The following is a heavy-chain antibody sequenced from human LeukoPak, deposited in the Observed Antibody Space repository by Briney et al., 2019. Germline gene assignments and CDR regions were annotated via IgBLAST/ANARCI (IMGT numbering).Heavy chain of an antibody. V-gene: IGHV3-20*04. Sequence: GGSLRLSCAASGFTFDDYGMSWVRQAPGKGLEWVSGINWNGGSTGYADSVKGRFTISRGNAKSSLYLQMNSLRAEDTALYYCAREGSSSSIDYWGQGTLVTVSS. CDR3: AREGSSSSIDY. D-gene: IGHD6-6*01. J-gene: IGHJ4*02. CDR1: GFTFDDYG. CDR2: INWNGGST.